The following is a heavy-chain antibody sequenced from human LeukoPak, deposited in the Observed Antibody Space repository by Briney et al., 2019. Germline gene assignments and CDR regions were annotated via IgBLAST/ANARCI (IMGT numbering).Heavy chain of an antibody. J-gene: IGHJ4*02. Sequence: ASVKVSCKASGYTFTSCDINWVRQATGQGLEWMGWISAYNGNTNYAQKLQGRVTMTTDTSTSTAYMELRSLRSDDTAVYYCARDPGYDFWSPGPPILFDYWGQGTLVTVSS. CDR1: GYTFTSCD. CDR2: ISAYNGNT. D-gene: IGHD3-3*01. V-gene: IGHV1-18*01. CDR3: ARDPGYDFWSPGPPILFDY.